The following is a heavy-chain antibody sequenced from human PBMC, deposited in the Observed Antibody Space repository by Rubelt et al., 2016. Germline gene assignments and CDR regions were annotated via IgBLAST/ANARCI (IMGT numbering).Heavy chain of an antibody. J-gene: IGHJ4*02. CDR1: GGSISGSSYY. CDR2: IYYTGST. Sequence: QLQLQESGPGLVKPSETLSLTCTVSGGSISGSSYYWGWIRQPPGKGLEWIGTIYYTGSTYYNPSLKSRVTISVDTSKSQFSLKLGSVTAPDTAVYYCASGESLVNCDYWGQGTLVTVSS. D-gene: IGHD3-3*01. CDR3: ASGESLVNCDY. V-gene: IGHV4-39*01.